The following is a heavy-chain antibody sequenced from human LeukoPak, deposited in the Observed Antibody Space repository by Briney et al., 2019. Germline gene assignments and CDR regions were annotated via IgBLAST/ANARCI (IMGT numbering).Heavy chain of an antibody. CDR2: TYYKSKWFN. D-gene: IGHD6-19*01. CDR1: GDSVSSNSAA. J-gene: IGHJ6*02. CDR3: ARETSGWLYYYGMDV. V-gene: IGHV6-1*01. Sequence: SQTLSLTCVISGDSVSSNSAAWNWLRQSPSRGLEWLGRTYYKSKWFNDYAVSVKSRITINPDTSKNQFSLQLNSVTPGDTAVYYCARETSGWLYYYGMDVWGQGITVTVSS.